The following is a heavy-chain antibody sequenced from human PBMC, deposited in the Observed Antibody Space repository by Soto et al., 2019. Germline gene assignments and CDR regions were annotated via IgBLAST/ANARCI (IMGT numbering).Heavy chain of an antibody. CDR1: GGSISTGDYY. J-gene: IGHJ4*02. D-gene: IGHD5-18*01. V-gene: IGHV4-30-4*01. Sequence: QVQLQESGPGLVKPSQTLSLTCTVSGGSISTGDYYWSWIRQPPGKGLEWIGYIHYSGSTYYNPSRKSRVSIAVDLSTNQFALKLNSVTAADTAVYYCARAETAMVHFDSWGQGTLVTVSS. CDR3: ARAETAMVHFDS. CDR2: IHYSGST.